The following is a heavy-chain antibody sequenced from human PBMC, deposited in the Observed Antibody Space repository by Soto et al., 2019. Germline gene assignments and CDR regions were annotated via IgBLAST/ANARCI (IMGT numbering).Heavy chain of an antibody. CDR3: ATSEYRSLYINWLDH. CDR2: IYNGGHT. Sequence: SETLSLTCAVSGVSVCSGNHYWRFIRQPPGKGLEWIGYIYNGGHTFYNPSLKSRVKILVDKSRNQFSLRLSSVTAADKAVYFCATSEYRSLYINWLDHWGQGALVTVSS. D-gene: IGHD5-12*01. J-gene: IGHJ5*02. V-gene: IGHV4-30-4*01. CDR1: GVSVCSGNHY.